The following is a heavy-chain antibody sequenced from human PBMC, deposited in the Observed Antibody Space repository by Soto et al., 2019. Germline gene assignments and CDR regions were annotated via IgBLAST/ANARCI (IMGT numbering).Heavy chain of an antibody. CDR1: GGTFSSYA. CDR3: AREGVVHYYDSSGYYFVY. V-gene: IGHV1-69*13. CDR2: IIPIFGTA. J-gene: IGHJ4*02. Sequence: ASVKVSCKASGGTFSSYAISWVRQAPGQGLEWMGGIIPIFGTANYAQKFQGRVTITADESTSTAYMELSSLRSEDTAVYYCAREGVVHYYDSSGYYFVYWGQGTLVTVSS. D-gene: IGHD3-22*01.